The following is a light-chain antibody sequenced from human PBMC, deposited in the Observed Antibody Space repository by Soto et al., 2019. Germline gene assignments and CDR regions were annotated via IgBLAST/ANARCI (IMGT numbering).Light chain of an antibody. Sequence: QSVLTQPPSASGSPGQSVTISCTGTSSDVGGYNYVSWYQQHPGKAPKLMIYEVSKRPSGVPDRFSGSKSGNTASLTFFGLQAEDEADYYCSSYAGSNNLRVFGTGTKVTVL. CDR3: SSYAGSNNLRV. J-gene: IGLJ1*01. V-gene: IGLV2-8*01. CDR2: EVS. CDR1: SSDVGGYNY.